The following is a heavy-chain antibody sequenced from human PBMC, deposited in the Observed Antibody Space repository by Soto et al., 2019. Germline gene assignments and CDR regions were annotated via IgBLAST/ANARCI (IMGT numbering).Heavy chain of an antibody. J-gene: IGHJ4*02. CDR3: ARVRMVPTSDFDY. CDR1: GGTFSSYA. CDR2: IIPIFGTA. D-gene: IGHD5-12*01. V-gene: IGHV1-69*01. Sequence: QVQLVQSGAEVKKPGSSVKVSCKASGGTFSSYAISWVRQAPGQGLEWMGGIIPIFGTANSAQKFQGRVTITAEESTRTAYMELSSLSSENTAVYYCARVRMVPTSDFDYWGQGTLVTVSS.